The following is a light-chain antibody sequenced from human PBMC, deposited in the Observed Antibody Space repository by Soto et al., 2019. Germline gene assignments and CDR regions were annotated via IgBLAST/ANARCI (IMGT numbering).Light chain of an antibody. Sequence: EIVLTQSPGTLSLSLGEGATLSCRASQSVGRDYLAWFQQKPGQAPRLLIRDASRRATGIPDRFSGRGSGTDFTITISRLAPEDFAVYYCQQYATSPITFGQGTRLEIK. J-gene: IGKJ5*01. CDR2: DAS. V-gene: IGKV3-20*01. CDR1: QSVGRDY. CDR3: QQYATSPIT.